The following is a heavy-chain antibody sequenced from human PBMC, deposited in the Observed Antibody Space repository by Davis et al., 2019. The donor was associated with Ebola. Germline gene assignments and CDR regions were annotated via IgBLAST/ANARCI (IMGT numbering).Heavy chain of an antibody. CDR1: GGSFSGYY. CDR3: ARVGYCSSTSCYTYDAFDI. CDR2: INHSGST. J-gene: IGHJ3*02. Sequence: PSETLSLTCAVYGGSFSGYYWSWIRQPPGKGLEWIGEINHSGSTNYNPSLKSRVTISVDTSKNQFSLKLSSVTAADTAVYYCARVGYCSSTSCYTYDAFDIWGQGTMVTVSS. V-gene: IGHV4-34*01. D-gene: IGHD2-2*02.